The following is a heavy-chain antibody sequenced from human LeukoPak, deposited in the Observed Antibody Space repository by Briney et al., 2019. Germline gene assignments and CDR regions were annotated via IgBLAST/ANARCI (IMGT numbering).Heavy chain of an antibody. CDR3: ARDGASSSWYEVPVFDY. D-gene: IGHD6-13*01. CDR1: GGSISSYY. CDR2: IYTSGST. J-gene: IGHJ4*02. Sequence: SETLSLTCTVSGGSISSYYWSWIRQPAGKGLEWIGRIYTSGSTNYNPSLKSRVTMSVDMSKNQFSLKLSSVTAADTAVYYCARDGASSSWYEVPVFDYWGQGTLVTVSS. V-gene: IGHV4-4*07.